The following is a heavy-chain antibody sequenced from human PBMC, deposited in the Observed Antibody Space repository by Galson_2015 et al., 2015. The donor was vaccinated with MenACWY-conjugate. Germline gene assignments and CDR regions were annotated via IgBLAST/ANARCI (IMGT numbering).Heavy chain of an antibody. J-gene: IGHJ4*02. CDR2: TYYRSKWYN. CDR1: GDSVSSNSAA. Sequence: CAISGDSVSSNSAAWNWIRQSPSRGLEWLGKTYYRSKWYNDYAVSVESRITINPDTSNNQFSLQLNSVTPDDTAVYYCVREGYYFDYWGQGTLVTVSS. V-gene: IGHV6-1*01. CDR3: VREGYYFDY.